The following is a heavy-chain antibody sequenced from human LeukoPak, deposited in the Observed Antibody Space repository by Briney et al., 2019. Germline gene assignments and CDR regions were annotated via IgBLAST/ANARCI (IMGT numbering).Heavy chain of an antibody. CDR3: ARDTSYQRETDV. J-gene: IGHJ6*02. CDR2: INPNSGGT. Sequence: GASVKVSCKASGYTFTGYYMHWVRQAPGQGLEWMGWINPNSGGTNYAQKFQGRVTMTRDTSISTAYMELSRLRSDDTAVHYCARDTSYQRETDVWGQGTTVTVSS. V-gene: IGHV1-2*02. CDR1: GYTFTGYY.